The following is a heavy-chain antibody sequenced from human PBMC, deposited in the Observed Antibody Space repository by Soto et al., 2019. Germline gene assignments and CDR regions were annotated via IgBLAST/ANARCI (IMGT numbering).Heavy chain of an antibody. J-gene: IGHJ5*02. Sequence: GESLKISCAASGYSFTTYRIGWVRQTPGKGLEWVANIKQDGSDTFYADSVKGRFTISRDNSKGILHLQMNSLRAEDTAIYHCAKGVIDRGANAWGQGTVVTVSS. D-gene: IGHD2-8*01. CDR1: GYSFTTYR. V-gene: IGHV3-7*05. CDR2: IKQDGSDT. CDR3: AKGVIDRGANA.